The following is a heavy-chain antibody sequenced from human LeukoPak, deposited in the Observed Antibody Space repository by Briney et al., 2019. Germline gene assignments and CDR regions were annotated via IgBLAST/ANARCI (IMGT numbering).Heavy chain of an antibody. CDR2: IHYSGTT. D-gene: IGHD1-1*01. Sequence: SETLSLTCAVSDYSVTSAYYWSWLRQSPGKGLEWIGYIHYSGTTNYNPSLSSRVTISVDTSKNQFSLKVSSVTAADTAVYYCARHHWRSAYFDYWGQGTLVTVSS. CDR1: DYSVTSAYY. J-gene: IGHJ4*02. CDR3: ARHHWRSAYFDY. V-gene: IGHV4-59*08.